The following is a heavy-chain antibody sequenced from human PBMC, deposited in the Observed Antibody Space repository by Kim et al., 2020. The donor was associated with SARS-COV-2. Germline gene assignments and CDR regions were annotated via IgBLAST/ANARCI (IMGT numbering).Heavy chain of an antibody. V-gene: IGHV4-39*01. J-gene: IGHJ5*02. CDR1: GGSISSSSYY. CDR3: ARTLGEAKYAILVLTTKNWFDP. Sequence: SETLSLTCTVSGGSISSSSYYWGWIRQPPGKGLEWLGSVYYSGSTYYNPSLKSRVTISVDTSKNQFSLKLSSVTAADTAMYYCARTLGEAKYAILVLTTKNWFDPWGQGTLVTVSS. CDR2: VYYSGST. D-gene: IGHD2-8*01.